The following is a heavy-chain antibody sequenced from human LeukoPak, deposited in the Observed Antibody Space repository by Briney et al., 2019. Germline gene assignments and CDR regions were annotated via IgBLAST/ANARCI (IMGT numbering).Heavy chain of an antibody. Sequence: GETLKISCKASGYSFTNYWIGWVRQMPGKGLEWMGIIYPGDSDTRYSPSFQGQVTISADKSITTAYLQWSSLKASDTAMYYCARSFDCTTTSCYPFDYWGQGTLVTVSS. CDR3: ARSFDCTTTSCYPFDY. J-gene: IGHJ4*02. V-gene: IGHV5-51*01. CDR1: GYSFTNYW. CDR2: IYPGDSDT. D-gene: IGHD2-2*01.